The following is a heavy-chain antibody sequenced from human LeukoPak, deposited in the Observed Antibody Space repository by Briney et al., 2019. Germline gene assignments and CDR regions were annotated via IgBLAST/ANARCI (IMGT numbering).Heavy chain of an antibody. Sequence: PGGSLRPSCAASGFTFSNAWMSWVRQAPGKGLEWVGRIKSKTDGGTTDYAAPVKGRFTISRDDSKNTLYLQMDSLKTEDTAVYYCTTDSGSQGFDYWGQGTLVTVSS. CDR2: IKSKTDGGTT. V-gene: IGHV3-15*01. D-gene: IGHD3-10*01. CDR1: GFTFSNAW. J-gene: IGHJ4*02. CDR3: TTDSGSQGFDY.